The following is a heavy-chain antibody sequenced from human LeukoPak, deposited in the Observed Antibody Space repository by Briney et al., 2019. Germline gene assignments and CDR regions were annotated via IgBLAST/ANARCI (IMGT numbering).Heavy chain of an antibody. Sequence: PSETLSPTCTVSGGSISSYYWSWIRQPAGKGLEWIGRIYTSGSTNYNPSLKSRVTISVDTSKNQFSLKLSSVTAADTAVYYCARHFSSGSDAFDIWGQGTMVTVSS. J-gene: IGHJ3*02. V-gene: IGHV4-4*07. CDR2: IYTSGST. CDR1: GGSISSYY. CDR3: ARHFSSGSDAFDI. D-gene: IGHD3-3*02.